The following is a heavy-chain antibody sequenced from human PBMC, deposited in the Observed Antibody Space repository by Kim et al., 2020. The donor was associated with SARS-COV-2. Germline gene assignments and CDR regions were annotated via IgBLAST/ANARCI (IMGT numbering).Heavy chain of an antibody. V-gene: IGHV1-2*02. J-gene: IGHJ4*02. D-gene: IGHD3-3*01. Sequence: QKFQGRVTMTRDTSISTAYMELSRLRSDDTAVYYCARERREWLLRLWDYWGQGTLVTVSS. CDR3: ARERREWLLRLWDY.